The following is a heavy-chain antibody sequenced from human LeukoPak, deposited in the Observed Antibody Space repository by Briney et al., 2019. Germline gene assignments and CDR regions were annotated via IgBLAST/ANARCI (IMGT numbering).Heavy chain of an antibody. J-gene: IGHJ3*02. V-gene: IGHV1-2*06. D-gene: IGHD4/OR15-4a*01. CDR2: INPNSGGT. CDR3: ARVKFNYGDHAFDI. Sequence: GASVKVSCKASGYTFTGYYMHWVRQAPGQGLEWMGQINPNSGGTNYAQKFQGRVTMTRDTSISTAYMELSRLRSDDTAVYYCARVKFNYGDHAFDIWGQGTMVTVSS. CDR1: GYTFTGYY.